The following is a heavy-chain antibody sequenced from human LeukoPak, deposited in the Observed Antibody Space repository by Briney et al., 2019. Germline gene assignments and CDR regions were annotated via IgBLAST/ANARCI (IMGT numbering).Heavy chain of an antibody. V-gene: IGHV3-23*01. CDR1: GFTVSSYA. J-gene: IGHJ4*02. CDR2: ISGSGGST. D-gene: IGHD2-21*02. CDR3: AKASCGGDCYSLGY. Sequence: PGGSLRLSCAASGFTVSSYAIYWVRQARGKGLEWVSAISGSGGSTYYADSVKGRFTISRDNSKNTLYLQMNSLRAEDTAVYYCAKASCGGDCYSLGYWGQGTLVTVSS.